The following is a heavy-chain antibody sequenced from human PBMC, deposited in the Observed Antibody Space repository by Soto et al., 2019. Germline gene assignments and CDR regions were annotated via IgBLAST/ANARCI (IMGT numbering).Heavy chain of an antibody. V-gene: IGHV3-23*01. CDR3: AKGSCFSYGLRLGELSFVY. D-gene: IGHD3-16*02. CDR1: GFSLGSSG. CDR2: ISGSGGSA. Sequence: GGSLRLSCAASGFSLGSSGMSWVRQAPGKGLEWVSSISGSGGSAYYADSVKGRFTISRDNSKNTLYLQMNSLRAEDTAVYYCAKGSCFSYGLRLGELSFVYWGQGTLVTVSS. J-gene: IGHJ4*02.